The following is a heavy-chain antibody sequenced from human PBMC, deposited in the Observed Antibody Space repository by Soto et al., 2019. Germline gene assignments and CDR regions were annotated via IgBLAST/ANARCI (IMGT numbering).Heavy chain of an antibody. J-gene: IGHJ4*02. CDR2: VSSSGNT. Sequence: SETLSLTCTVAGGSINSFYWGWIRLPPGKGLEWIAYVSSSGNTNHNPSLTSRVDISVDTSKNQYSLRLSSMTAADTGIYYCATRYNRNVVDSWGQGTRVTVSS. D-gene: IGHD5-12*01. CDR1: GGSINSFY. CDR3: ATRYNRNVVDS. V-gene: IGHV4-59*03.